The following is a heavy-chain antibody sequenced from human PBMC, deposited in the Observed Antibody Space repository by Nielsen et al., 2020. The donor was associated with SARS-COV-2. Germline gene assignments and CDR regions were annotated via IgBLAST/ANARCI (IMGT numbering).Heavy chain of an antibody. CDR1: GDSVSSNSAA. Sequence: SQTLSLTCAISGDSVSSNSAAWNWIRQSPSRGLEWLGRTYYRSKWYNDYAVSVKSRITINPDTSKNQFSLQLNSVTPEDTAVYYCARDSFVPPNRGTYYDFSPPKDIYYYGMDVWGQGTTVTVSS. CDR2: TYYRSKWYN. V-gene: IGHV6-1*01. D-gene: IGHD3-3*01. J-gene: IGHJ6*02. CDR3: ARDSFVPPNRGTYYDFSPPKDIYYYGMDV.